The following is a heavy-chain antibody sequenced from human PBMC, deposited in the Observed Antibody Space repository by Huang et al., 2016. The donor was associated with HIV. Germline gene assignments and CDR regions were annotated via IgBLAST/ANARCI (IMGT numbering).Heavy chain of an antibody. CDR1: TVTFSAYW. CDR2: IRKDGSEK. D-gene: IGHD2-8*01. V-gene: IGHV3-7*01. Sequence: LVESGGGLVRPGGSLRLSCAGSTVTFSAYWMTWVRQSPGQGLEWVASIRKDGSEKQYGDSVEGRFNISRDNGKKLLFLEMRSLGVDDTAVYFCATKADAMDVWGQGTTVIVSS. CDR3: ATKADAMDV. J-gene: IGHJ6*02.